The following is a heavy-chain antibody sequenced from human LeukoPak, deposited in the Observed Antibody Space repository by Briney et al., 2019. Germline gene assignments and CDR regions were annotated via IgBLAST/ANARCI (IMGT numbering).Heavy chain of an antibody. V-gene: IGHV5-51*01. CDR3: ALSLAVAGTSFDY. D-gene: IGHD6-19*01. J-gene: IGHJ4*02. Sequence: GESLKIPCKGSGYSFTSYWIGWVRQMPGKGLEWMGIIYPGDSDTRYSPSFQGQVTISADKSISTAYLQWSSLKASDTAMYYCALSLAVAGTSFDYWGQGTLVTVSS. CDR2: IYPGDSDT. CDR1: GYSFTSYW.